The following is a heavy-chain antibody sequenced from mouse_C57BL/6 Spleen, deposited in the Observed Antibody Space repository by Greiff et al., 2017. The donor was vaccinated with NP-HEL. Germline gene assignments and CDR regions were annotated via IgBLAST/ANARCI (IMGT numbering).Heavy chain of an antibody. D-gene: IGHD1-1*01. CDR1: GYTFTSYW. CDR2: IYPGSGST. Sequence: VQLQQPGAELVKPGASVKMSCKASGYTFTSYWITWVKQRPGQGLEWIGDIYPGSGSTNYNEKFKSKATLTVDTSSSTAYMQLSSLTSEDSAVYYCARGVTTVVARDYWGQGTTLTVSS. J-gene: IGHJ2*01. V-gene: IGHV1-55*01. CDR3: ARGVTTVVARDY.